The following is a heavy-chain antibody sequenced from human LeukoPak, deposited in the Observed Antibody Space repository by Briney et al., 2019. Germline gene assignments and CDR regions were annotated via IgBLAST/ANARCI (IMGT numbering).Heavy chain of an antibody. J-gene: IGHJ3*02. V-gene: IGHV1-46*01. CDR2: INPSGGST. Sequence: HGASVKVSCKASGYTFTSYYMHWVRQAPGQGLEWMGIINPSGGSTSYAQKFQGRVTMTRNTSISTAYMELSSLRSEDTAVYYCARDYVSSGWYGFWMDAFDIWGQGTMVTVSS. D-gene: IGHD6-19*01. CDR3: ARDYVSSGWYGFWMDAFDI. CDR1: GYTFTSYY.